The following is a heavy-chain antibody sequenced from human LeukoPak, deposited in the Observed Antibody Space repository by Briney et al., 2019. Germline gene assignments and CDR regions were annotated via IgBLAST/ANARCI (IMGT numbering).Heavy chain of an antibody. J-gene: IGHJ3*02. V-gene: IGHV1-46*01. Sequence: GASVKVSCKASGYTFTSYYMHWVRQAPGPGLEWMGIINPSGGSTSYAQKIQGRVTMTRDTSTSTAYMELSSLSSEDTAGYYCARDGVVVESGGDAFDIWGQGTMVTVSS. CDR2: INPSGGST. CDR1: GYTFTSYY. D-gene: IGHD3-22*01. CDR3: ARDGVVVESGGDAFDI.